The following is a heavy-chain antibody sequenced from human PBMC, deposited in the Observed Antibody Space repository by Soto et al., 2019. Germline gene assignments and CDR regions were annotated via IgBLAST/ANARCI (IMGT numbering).Heavy chain of an antibody. J-gene: IGHJ4*02. CDR3: AKVSISKSSAVTFDS. D-gene: IGHD2-15*01. V-gene: IGHV3-30*18. CDR2: VSYDASYQ. Sequence: QVQLVESGGGMVQPGKSLRLSCAVSGFTFRTYDMHWVRQAPGRGLEWVAVVSYDASYQNYVDSVKGRFTVSRDNSKNSLFLQMNSLRPEDTAVYYCAKVSISKSSAVTFDSCGRGTLVTVSS. CDR1: GFTFRTYD.